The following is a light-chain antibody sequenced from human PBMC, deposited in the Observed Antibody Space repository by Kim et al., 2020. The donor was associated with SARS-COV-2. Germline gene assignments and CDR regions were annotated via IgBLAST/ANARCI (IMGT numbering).Light chain of an antibody. CDR2: GAS. CDR3: QQYNNWPPYT. CDR1: QSVSSN. Sequence: SPGDSATRACRASQSVSSNLAWYQQKPGQAPRLLIYGASTRATGIPARFSGSGSGTEFTLTISSLQSEDFAVYYCQQYNNWPPYTFGQGTKVDIK. V-gene: IGKV3-15*01. J-gene: IGKJ2*01.